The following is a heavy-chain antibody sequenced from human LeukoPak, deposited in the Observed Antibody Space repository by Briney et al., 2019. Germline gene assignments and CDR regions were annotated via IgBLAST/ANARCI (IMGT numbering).Heavy chain of an antibody. CDR1: GFTFDDYA. CDR3: AKGPQHVDTAMGNFDY. J-gene: IGHJ4*02. V-gene: IGHV3-9*01. D-gene: IGHD5-18*01. CDR2: ISWNSGSI. Sequence: GGSLRLSCAASGFTFDDYAMHWVRQAPGKGLEWVSGISWNSGSIGYADSVKGRFTISRDNAKNSLYLQMNSLRAEDTALYYCAKGPQHVDTAMGNFDYWGQGTLVTVSS.